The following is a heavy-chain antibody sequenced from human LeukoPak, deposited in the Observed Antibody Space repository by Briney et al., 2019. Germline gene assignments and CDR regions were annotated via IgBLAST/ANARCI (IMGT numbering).Heavy chain of an antibody. J-gene: IGHJ6*02. CDR1: GFTFSNAW. CDR2: IKSKTDGGTT. V-gene: IGHV3-15*07. Sequence: GGSLRLSCAASGFTFSNAWMNWVRQAPGKGLEWVGRIKSKTDGGTTDYAAPVRGRFTISRDDSKNTLYLQMNSLKTEDTAVYYCRAVAGTFSGSYGMDVWGQGTTVTVSS. D-gene: IGHD6-19*01. CDR3: RAVAGTFSGSYGMDV.